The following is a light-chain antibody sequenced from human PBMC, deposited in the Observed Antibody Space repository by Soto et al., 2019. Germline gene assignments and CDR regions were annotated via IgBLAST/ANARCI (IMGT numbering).Light chain of an antibody. J-gene: IGKJ2*01. CDR3: LQYNTFPHT. V-gene: IGKV1-5*01. Sequence: IQMTHPPPTLSASVGDTVPPTCGSGQWFAGGLAWYQQKPGTAPRLIIYDATSLQSGVPSRFSASASGTDFTLTISSLHPDDFATYYCLQYNTFPHTFGQGTKLEI. CDR2: DAT. CDR1: QWFAGG.